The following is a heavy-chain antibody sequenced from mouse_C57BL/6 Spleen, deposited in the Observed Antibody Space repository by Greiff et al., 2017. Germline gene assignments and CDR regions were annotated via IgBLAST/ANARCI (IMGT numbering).Heavy chain of an antibody. J-gene: IGHJ3*01. Sequence: QVQLQQPGAELVKPGASVKLSCKASGYTFTSYWMHWVKQRPGQGLEWIGMIHPNSGSTNYNEKFKSKATLTVDKSSSTAYMQLSILTSEDSAVYYCARGNDGYLCAYWGQGTLVTVSA. CDR2: IHPNSGST. V-gene: IGHV1-64*01. CDR1: GYTFTSYW. D-gene: IGHD2-3*01. CDR3: ARGNDGYLCAY.